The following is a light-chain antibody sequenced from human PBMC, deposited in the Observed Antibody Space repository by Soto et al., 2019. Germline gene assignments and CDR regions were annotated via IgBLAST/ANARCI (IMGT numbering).Light chain of an antibody. Sequence: QSVLTQPASVSGSPGHSITISCTGTSSDIGDSNYVSWYQQHPGKAPKLVIYDGSNRPSGVSNRFSGSKSANTASLTISGLQAEDEADYYRSSYRSSSTSYVFGTGTKVTVL. CDR3: SSYRSSSTSYV. J-gene: IGLJ1*01. CDR2: DGS. CDR1: SSDIGDSNY. V-gene: IGLV2-14*03.